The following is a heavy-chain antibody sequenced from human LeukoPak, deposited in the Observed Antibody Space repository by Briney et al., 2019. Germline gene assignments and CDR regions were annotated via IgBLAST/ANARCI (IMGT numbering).Heavy chain of an antibody. CDR1: GFTFSNYW. V-gene: IGHV3-7*03. D-gene: IGHD2-2*03. J-gene: IGHJ6*02. Sequence: GGALGVSCEASGFTFSNYWMSWARQAPGKGLEGAANIKSEGSEKYYTDSVRGRLTVTRDNAKKSLHLEMSRLRAEDTAVYYCARDGYFFAMDVWGQGTTVTVSS. CDR3: ARDGYFFAMDV. CDR2: IKSEGSEK.